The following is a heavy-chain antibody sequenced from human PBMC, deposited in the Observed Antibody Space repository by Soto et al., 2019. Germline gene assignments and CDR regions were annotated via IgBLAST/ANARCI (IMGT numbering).Heavy chain of an antibody. CDR2: ISYDGSNK. J-gene: IGHJ4*02. V-gene: IGHV3-30*18. D-gene: IGHD3-22*01. Sequence: GGSLRLSCAAYGFTFSSYGMHWVRQAPGKGLEWVAVISYDGSNKYYADSVKGRFTISRDNSKNTLYLQMNSLRAEDTAVYYCAKLPHYYDSSGYYGSYFDYWGQGTLVTVSS. CDR3: AKLPHYYDSSGYYGSYFDY. CDR1: GFTFSSYG.